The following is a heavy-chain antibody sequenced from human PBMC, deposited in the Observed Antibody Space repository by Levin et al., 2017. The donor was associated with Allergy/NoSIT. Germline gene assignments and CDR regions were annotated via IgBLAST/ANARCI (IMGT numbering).Heavy chain of an antibody. CDR2: ISYDGSNK. CDR3: ASLRFSTTYDY. J-gene: IGHJ4*02. CDR1: GFTFSSYA. V-gene: IGHV3-30-3*01. Sequence: GESLKISCAASGFTFSSYAMHWVRQAPGKGLEWVAVISYDGSNKYYADSVKGRFTISRDNSKNTLYLQMNSLRAEDTAVYYCASLRFSTTYDYWGQGTLVTVSS. D-gene: IGHD1-14*01.